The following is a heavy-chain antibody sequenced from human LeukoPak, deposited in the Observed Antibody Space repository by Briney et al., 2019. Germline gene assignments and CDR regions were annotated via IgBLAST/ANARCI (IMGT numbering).Heavy chain of an antibody. D-gene: IGHD5-12*01. J-gene: IGHJ4*02. V-gene: IGHV3-21*04. CDR2: ISSSSSYI. Sequence: PGGSLRLSCAASGFTFSSYSMNWVRQAPGKGLEWVSSISSSSSYIYYADSVKGRFTISRDDSKSTLYLQMNSLTAEDTAVYYCTTKVMRGNLGDDYDDWGQGTLVTVSS. CDR3: TTKVMRGNLGDDYDD. CDR1: GFTFSSYS.